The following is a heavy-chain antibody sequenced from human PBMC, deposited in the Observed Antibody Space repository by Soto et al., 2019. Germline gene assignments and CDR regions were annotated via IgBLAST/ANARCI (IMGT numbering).Heavy chain of an antibody. Sequence: SGTLSLTCAVYGGSFRGYYWSWVRQPPGKGLEWIGEIKHSGSTNYNPSLKSRVTISVDTSKNQFSLKLSSVTAADTAVYYWSRCPAYSSSPRYNWFDPWGQGTLVTVSS. CDR2: IKHSGST. J-gene: IGHJ5*02. CDR1: GGSFRGYY. CDR3: SRCPAYSSSPRYNWFDP. V-gene: IGHV4-34*01. D-gene: IGHD6-6*01.